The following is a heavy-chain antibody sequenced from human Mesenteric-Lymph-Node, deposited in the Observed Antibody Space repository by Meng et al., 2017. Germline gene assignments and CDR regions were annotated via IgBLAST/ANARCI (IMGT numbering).Heavy chain of an antibody. CDR1: GGSFTAYY. J-gene: IGHJ5*02. V-gene: IGHV4-34*01. Sequence: QVHPPQWGAGLLKPSGTLSLTCAVYGGSFTAYYWRWIRQPPGKGLEWIGEINHSGSTNYNPSLKSRVTVSVDTSKNQLSLKVSSVIAADTAVYYCARSKPNLYVVDPWGQGTLVTVSS. D-gene: IGHD3-22*01. CDR3: ARSKPNLYVVDP. CDR2: INHSGST.